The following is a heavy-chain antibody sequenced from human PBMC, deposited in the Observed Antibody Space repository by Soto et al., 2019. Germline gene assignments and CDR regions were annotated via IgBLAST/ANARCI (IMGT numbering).Heavy chain of an antibody. CDR3: LPRYCSGGSCYYSY. CDR2: ISGSGGST. CDR1: GFTFSSYA. Sequence: GGSLRLSCAASGFTFSSYAMSWVRQAPGKGLEWVSAISGSGGSTYYADSVKGRFTNSRDNSKNTLYLQMNSLRAEETAVYYCLPRYCSGGSCYYSYWGQGTLVTVSS. D-gene: IGHD2-15*01. V-gene: IGHV3-23*01. J-gene: IGHJ4*02.